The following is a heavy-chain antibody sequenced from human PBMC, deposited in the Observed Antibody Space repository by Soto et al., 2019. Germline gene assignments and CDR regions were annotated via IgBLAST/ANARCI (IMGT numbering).Heavy chain of an antibody. J-gene: IGHJ4*02. V-gene: IGHV1-18*04. CDR2: VSDKSVET. CDR3: TRAGASDWNYVSTSS. D-gene: IGHD1-7*01. Sequence: RASVKVSCKASGFSFTSSGFNWVRQAPGQGLEWVGWVSDKSVETKCVENLQGIGTMTTDTSTNTAYMELRRLTSDDTAVYYCTRAGASDWNYVSTSSWGQGTLVTVSS. CDR1: GFSFTSSG.